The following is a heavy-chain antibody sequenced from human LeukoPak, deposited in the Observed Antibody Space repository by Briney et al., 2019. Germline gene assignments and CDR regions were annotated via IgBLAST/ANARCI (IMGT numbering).Heavy chain of an antibody. CDR2: IWCDGSNK. V-gene: IGHV3-33*01. CDR1: GFTFSSYG. J-gene: IGHJ5*02. D-gene: IGHD2-2*01. CDR3: AREYQLLRGNWFDP. Sequence: GRSLRLSCAASGFTFSSYGMHWVRQAPGKGLEWVAVIWCDGSNKYYADSVKGRFTISRDNSKNTLYLQMNSLRAEDTAVYYCAREYQLLRGNWFDPWGQGTLVTVSS.